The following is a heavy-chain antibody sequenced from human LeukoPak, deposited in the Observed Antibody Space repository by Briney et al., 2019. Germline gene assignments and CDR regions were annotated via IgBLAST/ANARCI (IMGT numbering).Heavy chain of an antibody. CDR1: GYTFTSYG. J-gene: IGHJ4*02. CDR2: ISAYNGNT. Sequence: ASVKVSCKASGYTFTSYGISWVRQAPGQGLEWMGWISAYNGNTNYAQKLQGRVTMTTDTSTSTAYMELRSLRPDDTAVYYCARVRSGTTVTKLPKPIDYWGQGTLVTVSS. CDR3: ARVRSGTTVTKLPKPIDY. V-gene: IGHV1-18*01. D-gene: IGHD4-17*01.